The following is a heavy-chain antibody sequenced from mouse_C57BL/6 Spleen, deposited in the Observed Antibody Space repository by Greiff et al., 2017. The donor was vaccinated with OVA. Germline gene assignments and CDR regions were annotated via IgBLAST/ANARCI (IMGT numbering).Heavy chain of an antibody. J-gene: IGHJ2*01. Sequence: VQLQQSGPGLVKPSQSLSLTCSVTGYSSTSGYYWNWIRQFPGNKLEWMGYISYDGSNNYNPSLKNRISITRDTSKNKLFLKLNVVTTEDKGTYYRARDPYGSGNGEYWGQGTTLTVSS. V-gene: IGHV3-6*01. CDR3: ARDPYGSGNGEY. CDR1: GYSSTSGYY. CDR2: ISYDGSN. D-gene: IGHD1-2*01.